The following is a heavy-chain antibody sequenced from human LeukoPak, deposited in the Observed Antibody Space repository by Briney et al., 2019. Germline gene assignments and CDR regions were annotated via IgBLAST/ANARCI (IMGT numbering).Heavy chain of an antibody. Sequence: SETLSLTCAVYGGSFSGYYWSWIRQPPGKGLEWIGEINHSGSTNYNPSLKSRVTISVDTSKHQFSLKLSSVTAADTAVYYCARGSWAAAAHFDYWGQGTLVTVSS. D-gene: IGHD6-13*01. CDR3: ARGSWAAAAHFDY. J-gene: IGHJ4*02. CDR2: INHSGST. V-gene: IGHV4-34*01. CDR1: GGSFSGYY.